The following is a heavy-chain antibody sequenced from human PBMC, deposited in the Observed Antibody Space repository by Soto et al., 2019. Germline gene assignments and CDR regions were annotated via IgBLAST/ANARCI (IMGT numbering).Heavy chain of an antibody. CDR1: GGSFSGYY. Sequence: SETLSLTCAVYGGSFSGYYWSWIRQPPGKGLEWIGEINHSGSTNYNPSLKSRVTISVDTSKNQFSLKLSSVTAADTAVYYCARGFRGYCSSTSCYQASYGMDVWGQGTTVTVSS. J-gene: IGHJ6*02. CDR2: INHSGST. V-gene: IGHV4-34*01. D-gene: IGHD2-2*01. CDR3: ARGFRGYCSSTSCYQASYGMDV.